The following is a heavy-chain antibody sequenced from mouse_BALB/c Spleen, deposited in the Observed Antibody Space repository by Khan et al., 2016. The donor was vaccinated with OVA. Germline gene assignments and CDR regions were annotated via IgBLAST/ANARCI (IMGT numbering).Heavy chain of an antibody. CDR3: TRHGYVAWFTY. CDR2: IDPFSGGT. D-gene: IGHD2-2*01. Sequence: EVKLLESGPELMKPGASVKISCKASGYSFTSYYIHWVMQSHGKSLEWIGYIDPFSGGTTYNQKFKGKATLTVDKSSSTAYIHLSILTSEDSAVYYCTRHGYVAWFTYWGQGTLVTVSA. CDR1: GYSFTSYY. J-gene: IGHJ3*01. V-gene: IGHV1S135*01.